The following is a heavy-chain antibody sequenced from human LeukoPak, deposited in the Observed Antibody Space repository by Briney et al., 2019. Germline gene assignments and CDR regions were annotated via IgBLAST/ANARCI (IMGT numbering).Heavy chain of an antibody. CDR2: INSDGSST. V-gene: IGHV3-74*01. CDR1: GFTFTTYS. CDR3: ARDREGYSSGWDHDAFDI. J-gene: IGHJ3*02. Sequence: GGSLRLSCEASGFTFTTYSMTWVRQAPGKGLVWVSRINSDGSSTSYADSVKGRFTISRDNAKNTLYLQMNSLRAEDTAVYYCARDREGYSSGWDHDAFDIWGQGTMVTVSS. D-gene: IGHD6-19*01.